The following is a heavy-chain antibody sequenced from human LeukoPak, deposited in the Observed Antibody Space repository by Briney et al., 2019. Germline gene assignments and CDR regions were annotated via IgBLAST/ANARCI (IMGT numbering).Heavy chain of an antibody. Sequence: ASVKLSCKASGYTFTSYDINWVRQAPGQGLEWMGWINPNSGNTGYAQKFQGRVTMTRNTSISTAYMELSSLRSEDTAVYYCARDIMPPPHDFWIGYYFGPHYYGMDVWGQGTTVTVSS. D-gene: IGHD3-3*01. V-gene: IGHV1-8*01. J-gene: IGHJ6*02. CDR3: ARDIMPPPHDFWIGYYFGPHYYGMDV. CDR2: INPNSGNT. CDR1: GYTFTSYD.